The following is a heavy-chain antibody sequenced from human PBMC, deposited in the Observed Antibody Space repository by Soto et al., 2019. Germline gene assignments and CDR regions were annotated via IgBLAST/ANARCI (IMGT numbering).Heavy chain of an antibody. Sequence: QVQLQQWGAGLLKPSETLSLTCAVYGGSFSGYYWSWIRQPPGKGLEWIGEINHSGSTNYNPSLKSRVTLSVDTSKNQVSLKLSSVTAADTAVYFCAREGGGHCSGGSCYVDYWGQGTLVTVSS. CDR3: AREGGGHCSGGSCYVDY. D-gene: IGHD2-15*01. CDR1: GGSFSGYY. CDR2: INHSGST. J-gene: IGHJ4*02. V-gene: IGHV4-34*01.